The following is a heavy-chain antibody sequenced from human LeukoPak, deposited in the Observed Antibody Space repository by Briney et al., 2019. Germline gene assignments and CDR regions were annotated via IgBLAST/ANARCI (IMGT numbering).Heavy chain of an antibody. J-gene: IGHJ4*02. CDR1: AGTISSYY. CDR2: IYTSGST. V-gene: IGHV4-4*07. Sequence: PSETLSLTCTLSAGTISSYYWSWIRQPAGKGLEWIGRIYTSGSTNYNPSLKSRVTMSVDTSKNQFSLKLSSVTAADTAVYYCAREITYYYDSSGYLTFDYWGQGTLVTVSS. CDR3: AREITYYYDSSGYLTFDY. D-gene: IGHD3-22*01.